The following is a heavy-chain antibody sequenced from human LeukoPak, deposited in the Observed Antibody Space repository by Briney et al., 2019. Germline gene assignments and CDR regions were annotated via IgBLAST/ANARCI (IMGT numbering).Heavy chain of an antibody. CDR1: GYTFTGYY. CDR2: INPNSGGT. V-gene: IGHV1-2*02. D-gene: IGHD6-13*01. CDR3: ARGTGYSSFDDAFDI. Sequence: ASVKVSCKASGYTFTGYYMHWVRQAPGQGLEWMGWINPNSGGTNYAQKFQGRVTMTRDTSISTAYMELSRLRSDDTAVYYCARGTGYSSFDDAFDIWGQGTMVTVSS. J-gene: IGHJ3*02.